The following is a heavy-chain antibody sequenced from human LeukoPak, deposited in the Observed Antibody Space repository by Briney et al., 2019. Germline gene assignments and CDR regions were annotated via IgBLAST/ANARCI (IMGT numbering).Heavy chain of an antibody. Sequence: SETLSLTCTVSGGSISSYYWSWIRQPPGKGLEWIGYIYTSGSTNYNPTLKSRVTISVDTTKNQFSLKLSSVTAADTAVYYCASGIAAASLTFDYWGQGTLVTVSS. V-gene: IGHV4-4*09. CDR2: IYTSGST. J-gene: IGHJ4*02. CDR1: GGSISSYY. CDR3: ASGIAAASLTFDY. D-gene: IGHD6-13*01.